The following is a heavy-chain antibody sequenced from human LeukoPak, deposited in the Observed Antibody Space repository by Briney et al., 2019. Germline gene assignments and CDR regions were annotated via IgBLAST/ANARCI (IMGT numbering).Heavy chain of an antibody. CDR3: AKGMSYDSSGSAY. V-gene: IGHV3-30-3*01. Sequence: GGSLRLSCAASGFTFSSYAMHWVRQAPGKGLEWVAVISYDGSNKYYADSVKGRFTISRDNSKNTLYLQMNSLRAEDTAVYYCAKGMSYDSSGSAYWGQGTLVTVSS. J-gene: IGHJ4*02. CDR1: GFTFSSYA. CDR2: ISYDGSNK. D-gene: IGHD3-22*01.